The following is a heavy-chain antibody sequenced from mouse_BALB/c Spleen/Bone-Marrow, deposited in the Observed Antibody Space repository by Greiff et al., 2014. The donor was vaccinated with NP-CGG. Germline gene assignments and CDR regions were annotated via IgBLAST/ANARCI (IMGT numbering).Heavy chain of an antibody. V-gene: IGHV5-17*02. Sequence: EVQGVESGGGLAQPGGSGKLSCAASGFTFSSFGMHWVRQAPEKGLEWVAYISSGSSTIYYADTVKGRFTISRDNSKNTLFLQMTSLRSEDTAMYYCVRSYDSYAMAFWGQGTSVTVSS. CDR3: VRSYDSYAMAF. D-gene: IGHD2-10*02. CDR2: ISSGSSTI. CDR1: GFTFSSFG. J-gene: IGHJ4*01.